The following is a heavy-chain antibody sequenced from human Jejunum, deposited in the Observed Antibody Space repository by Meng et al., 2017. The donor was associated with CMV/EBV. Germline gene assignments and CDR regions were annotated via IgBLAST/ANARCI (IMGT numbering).Heavy chain of an antibody. V-gene: IGHV1-8*01. J-gene: IGHJ4*02. Sequence: QVQLVQSGAEVKKPGAAVKVSCKASGYTFTSYDINWVRQGTGQGLEWMGWMNPNRGTTGYAQKFQGRVTMARNISKSTAYMDLSSLRSEDTAVYYCATGVADFEYWGQGTLVTVSS. CDR1: GYTFTSYD. CDR3: ATGVADFEY. CDR2: MNPNRGTT. D-gene: IGHD6-19*01.